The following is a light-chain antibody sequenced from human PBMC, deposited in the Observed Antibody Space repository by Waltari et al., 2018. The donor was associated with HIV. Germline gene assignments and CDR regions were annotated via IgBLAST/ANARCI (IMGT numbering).Light chain of an antibody. CDR1: ESLRHSNGRDY. CDR3: LQNIRAPFA. V-gene: IGKV2-28*01. Sequence: DVEANQYQLSLTVSPGESASISCSATESLRHSNGRDYLDWYVQRPGQTPRLLIYLASHRASGVPDRFVGLGSGTDFTLRINRVEAADAGTYFCLQNIRAPFAFGQGT. CDR2: LAS. J-gene: IGKJ2*01.